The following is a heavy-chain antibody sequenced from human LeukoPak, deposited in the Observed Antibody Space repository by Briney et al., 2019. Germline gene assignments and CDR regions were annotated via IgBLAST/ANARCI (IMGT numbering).Heavy chain of an antibody. Sequence: SVKVSCKASGGTFSSYAISWVRQAPGQGLEWMGRIIPILGIANYAQKFQGRVTITADKSTSTAYMELSSLRSEDTAAYYCARAYYYGPPAGVGYWGQGTLVTVSS. CDR3: ARAYYYGPPAGVGY. CDR2: IIPILGIA. CDR1: GGTFSSYA. V-gene: IGHV1-69*04. D-gene: IGHD3-10*01. J-gene: IGHJ4*02.